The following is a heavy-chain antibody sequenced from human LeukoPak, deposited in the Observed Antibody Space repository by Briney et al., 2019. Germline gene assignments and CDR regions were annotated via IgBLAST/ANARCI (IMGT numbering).Heavy chain of an antibody. Sequence: WGSLRLSCAASGFSFSRYWMSWVRQAPGKRLEWVANIKQDGGEIYYVDSVKGRFTISRDNAKNSVFLQMNSLRAEDTAVYYCARDKIEGPSLFDYWGQGILVTVSS. CDR1: GFSFSRYW. CDR2: IKQDGGEI. J-gene: IGHJ4*02. V-gene: IGHV3-7*01. CDR3: ARDKIEGPSLFDY.